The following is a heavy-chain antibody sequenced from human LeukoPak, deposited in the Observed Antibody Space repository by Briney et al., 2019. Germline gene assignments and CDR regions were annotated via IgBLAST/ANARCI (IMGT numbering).Heavy chain of an antibody. J-gene: IGHJ5*02. Sequence: ASVKVSCKASGYTFTSYGIIWVRQAPGQGLEWMGWMNPQNGNTGYAQKFQGRVTMTRDTSISTAYMELRGLRSDDTAVYYCVRDGEGVAISVNYWFDPWGQGTLVTVSS. CDR1: GYTFTSYG. D-gene: IGHD3-10*01. CDR2: MNPQNGNT. V-gene: IGHV1-8*02. CDR3: VRDGEGVAISVNYWFDP.